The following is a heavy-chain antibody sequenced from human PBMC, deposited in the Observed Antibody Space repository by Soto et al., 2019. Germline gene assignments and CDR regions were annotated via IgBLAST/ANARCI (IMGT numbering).Heavy chain of an antibody. J-gene: IGHJ5*02. CDR2: IKEDGTEQ. Sequence: GGSLRLSCAASGFSFSGYWMSWVRQAPGKGPEWVANIKEDGTEQHYVDSVKGRFTISRDNSENSLFLQMNNLRAEDSTIYYCAITTSTVSYWFDPWGPGTQVTVSS. D-gene: IGHD4-4*01. CDR1: GFSFSGYW. CDR3: AITTSTVSYWFDP. V-gene: IGHV3-7*03.